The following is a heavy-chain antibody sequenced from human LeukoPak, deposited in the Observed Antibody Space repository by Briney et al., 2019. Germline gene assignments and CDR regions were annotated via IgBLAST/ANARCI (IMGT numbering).Heavy chain of an antibody. CDR2: IYYSGTT. V-gene: IGHV4-39*01. Sequence: SETLSLTCTVSGGSITSNSNHWDWIRQAPGKGLEWIGNIYYSGTTSYNPSLQSRASISVDTSKNQFSLRLSSVTAADSAVYYCARRVDILTDYAFDYWGQGTLVTVSS. D-gene: IGHD3-9*01. CDR3: ARRVDILTDYAFDY. J-gene: IGHJ4*02. CDR1: GGSITSNSNH.